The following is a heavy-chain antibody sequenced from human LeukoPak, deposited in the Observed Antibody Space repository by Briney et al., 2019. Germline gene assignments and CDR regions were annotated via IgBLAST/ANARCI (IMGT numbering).Heavy chain of an antibody. CDR3: ARLHLGDTYGSGSPNWFDP. CDR1: GFTFSTSW. D-gene: IGHD3-10*01. CDR2: IKKDGSES. J-gene: IGHJ5*02. Sequence: PGGSLRLSCAASGFTFSTSWMSWVRQVPGKGLEWVANIKKDGSESYYVDSVKGRFTISRDNAKSSLYLQMNSLRPEDSAVYYCARLHLGDTYGSGSPNWFDPWGQGTLVTVSS. V-gene: IGHV3-7*03.